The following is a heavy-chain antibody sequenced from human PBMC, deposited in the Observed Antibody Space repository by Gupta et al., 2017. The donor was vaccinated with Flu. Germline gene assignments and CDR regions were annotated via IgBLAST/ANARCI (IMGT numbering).Heavy chain of an antibody. CDR2: IKQDGSEK. V-gene: IGHV3-7*01. D-gene: IGHD1-7*01. CDR3: ARRGRPGSTDYFYYYMDV. J-gene: IGHJ6*03. Sequence: MTWVRQAPGKGLQWVANIKQDGSEKYYVESLQGRFTISRDNAKNSLFLQMNSLRAEDTAVYYCARRGRPGSTDYFYYYMDVWGKGTTVTVSS.